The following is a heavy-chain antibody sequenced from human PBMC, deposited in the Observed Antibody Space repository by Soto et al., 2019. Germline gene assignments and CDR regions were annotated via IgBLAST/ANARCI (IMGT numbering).Heavy chain of an antibody. Sequence: TGGSLRLSCAASGFTFSSYSMNWVRQAPGKGLEWVSYISSSSSTIYYADSVKGRFTISRDNAKNSLYLQMNSLRDEDTAVYYCAATYYYDSSGYYKGNYWGQGTLVTVSS. CDR1: GFTFSSYS. CDR2: ISSSSSTI. CDR3: AATYYYDSSGYYKGNY. D-gene: IGHD3-22*01. V-gene: IGHV3-48*02. J-gene: IGHJ4*02.